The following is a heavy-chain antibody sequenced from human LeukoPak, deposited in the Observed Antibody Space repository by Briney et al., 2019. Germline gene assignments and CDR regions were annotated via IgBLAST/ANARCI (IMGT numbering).Heavy chain of an antibody. D-gene: IGHD3-10*01. CDR3: ARDSSGFGEFSFDY. V-gene: IGHV4-59*01. Sequence: SETLSLTCTVSSGSISRYYWSWIRQPPGKGLEWIGYIYYSGSTNYNPSLKSRVTISVDTSKNQFSLKLSSVTAADTAVYYCARDSSGFGEFSFDYWGQGTLVTVSS. CDR1: SGSISRYY. J-gene: IGHJ4*02. CDR2: IYYSGST.